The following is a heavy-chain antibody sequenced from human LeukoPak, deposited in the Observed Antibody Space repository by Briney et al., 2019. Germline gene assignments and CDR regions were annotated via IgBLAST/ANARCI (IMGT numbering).Heavy chain of an antibody. Sequence: GGSLRLSCAASGFTFSSYAMGWVRQAPGKGLGWVSAISGSGGSTYYADSVKGRFTISRDNSKNTLYLQMNSLRAEDTAVYYCAKGPVAYSSSWRAEYFQHWGQGTLVTVSS. V-gene: IGHV3-23*01. J-gene: IGHJ1*01. D-gene: IGHD6-13*01. CDR1: GFTFSSYA. CDR2: ISGSGGST. CDR3: AKGPVAYSSSWRAEYFQH.